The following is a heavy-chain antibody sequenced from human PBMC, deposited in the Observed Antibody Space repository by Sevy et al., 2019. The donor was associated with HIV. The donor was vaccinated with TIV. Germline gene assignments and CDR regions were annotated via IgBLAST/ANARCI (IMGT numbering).Heavy chain of an antibody. Sequence: GGSLRLSCTASGFIVSSNYMTWARQAPGKGLEWVSAIYSGGTTYYAESVKGRFTVSRDNSKNTLYLQMNSLRAEDTAMYYCVRETTEGDYWGQGTLVTVSS. V-gene: IGHV3-53*01. CDR1: GFIVSSNY. CDR3: VRETTEGDY. J-gene: IGHJ4*02. CDR2: IYSGGTT. D-gene: IGHD4-4*01.